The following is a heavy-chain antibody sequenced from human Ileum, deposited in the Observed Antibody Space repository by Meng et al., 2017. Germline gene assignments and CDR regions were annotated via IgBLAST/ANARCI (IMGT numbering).Heavy chain of an antibody. J-gene: IGHJ4*02. CDR3: ARWARGDSSGWPPVLEF. Sequence: ASVKVSCKASGYPFTTNGISWVRQAPGQGLEWMGWISAYNGGTEYAQKLRGRVTLTTDPSTSTAYMELRSLRSDDTAVYYCARWARGDSSGWPPVLEFWGQGTLVTVSS. CDR1: GYPFTTNG. V-gene: IGHV1-18*01. CDR2: ISAYNGGT. D-gene: IGHD6-19*01.